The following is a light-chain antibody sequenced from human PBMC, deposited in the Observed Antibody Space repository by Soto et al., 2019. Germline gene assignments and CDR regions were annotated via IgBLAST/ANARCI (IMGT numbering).Light chain of an antibody. CDR3: QQRSNGPSYT. J-gene: IGKJ2*01. CDR2: EAS. Sequence: EIVLTQSPATLSLSPGERATLSCRASQSVSSYLAWYQHKPGQAPRLLIYEASNRATGIPARFSGSGSGTVFTLTISSLEPEDFAVYFCQQRSNGPSYTFGQGTKLEIK. CDR1: QSVSSY. V-gene: IGKV3-11*01.